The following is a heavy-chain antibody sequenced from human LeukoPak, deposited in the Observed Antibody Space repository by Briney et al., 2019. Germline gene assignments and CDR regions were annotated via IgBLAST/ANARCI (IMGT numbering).Heavy chain of an antibody. D-gene: IGHD3-9*01. Sequence: GGSLRLSCAASGFTVSSNYMSWVRQAPGKGLEWVSVIYSGGSTYYADSVKGRFTISRDNAKNSLYLQMNSLRAEDTAVYYCARDMVRYFDWLLEYYYYGMDVWGQGTTVTVSS. V-gene: IGHV3-53*01. CDR1: GFTVSSNY. J-gene: IGHJ6*02. CDR3: ARDMVRYFDWLLEYYYYGMDV. CDR2: IYSGGST.